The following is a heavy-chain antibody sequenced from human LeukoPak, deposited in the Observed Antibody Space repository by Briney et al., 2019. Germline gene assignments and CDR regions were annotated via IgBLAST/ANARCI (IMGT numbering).Heavy chain of an antibody. D-gene: IGHD5-18*01. CDR3: ATVGGYSYGYLKY. CDR2: IYQSGRT. CDR1: RYSISSGYY. Sequence: SETLSLTCDVSRYSISSGYYWGWIRPSPGKGREWVASIYQSGRTFYNPSLQSRVTISVDTSKNQFSVKLTSVTAAGTALYYCATVGGYSYGYLKYWGQGILVTVSP. J-gene: IGHJ4*02. V-gene: IGHV4-38-2*01.